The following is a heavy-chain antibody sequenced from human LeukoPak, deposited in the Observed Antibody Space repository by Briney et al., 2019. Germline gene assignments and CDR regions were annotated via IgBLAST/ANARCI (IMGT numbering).Heavy chain of an antibody. CDR2: IYYSGST. V-gene: IGHV4-39*01. D-gene: IGHD5-18*01. Sequence: SETLSLTCTVSGGSTSSSTYFWGWIRQPPGKGLEWVGTIYYSGSTYYNPSLKSRVTISVDTSKNQFSLKLSSVTAADTAVYYCARGGVGGYSYGSYYYGMDVWGQGTTVTVSS. CDR1: GGSTSSSTYF. CDR3: ARGGVGGYSYGSYYYGMDV. J-gene: IGHJ6*02.